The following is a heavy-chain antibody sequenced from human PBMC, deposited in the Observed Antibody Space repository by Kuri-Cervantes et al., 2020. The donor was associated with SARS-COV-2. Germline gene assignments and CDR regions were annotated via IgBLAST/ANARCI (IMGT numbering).Heavy chain of an antibody. CDR3: ATDQRYYDSSGYYFGGAFDI. CDR2: ISAYNGNT. V-gene: IGHV1-18*01. CDR1: GYTFTSYG. Sequence: ASVQVSCKASGYTFTSYGISWVRQAPGQGLEWMGWISAYNGNTNYAQKLQGRVTMTTDTSTSTAYMELRSLRFDDTAVYYCATDQRYYDSSGYYFGGAFDIWGQETMVTVSS. D-gene: IGHD3-22*01. J-gene: IGHJ3*02.